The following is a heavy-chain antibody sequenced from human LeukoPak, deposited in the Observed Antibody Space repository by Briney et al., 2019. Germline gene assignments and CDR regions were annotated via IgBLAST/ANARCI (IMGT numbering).Heavy chain of an antibody. CDR2: IIPIFGTA. V-gene: IGHV1-69*13. CDR3: ARDRYCSGGSCYSNWFDP. D-gene: IGHD2-15*01. J-gene: IGHJ5*02. CDR1: GGTFSSYA. Sequence: GASVKVSCKAPGGTFSSYAISWVRQAPGQGLEWMGGIIPIFGTANYAQKFQGRVTITADESTSTAYMELSSLRSEDTAVYYCARDRYCSGGSCYSNWFDPWGQGTLVTVSS.